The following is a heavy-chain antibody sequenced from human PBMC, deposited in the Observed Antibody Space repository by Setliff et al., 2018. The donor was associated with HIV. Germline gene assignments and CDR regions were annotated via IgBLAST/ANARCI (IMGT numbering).Heavy chain of an antibody. CDR1: GYTFTTYD. V-gene: IGHV7-4-1*02. J-gene: IGHJ4*02. CDR3: ARVSDTGVDPQTHRDY. D-gene: IGHD2-21*01. CDR2: INTNTGNP. Sequence: GASVKVSCKASGYTFTTYDINWVRQAPGQGLEWMGWINTNTGNPTYAQGFTGRFVFSLDTSVSTAYLQISSLKAEDSAIYYCARVSDTGVDPQTHRDYWGQGTPVTVSS.